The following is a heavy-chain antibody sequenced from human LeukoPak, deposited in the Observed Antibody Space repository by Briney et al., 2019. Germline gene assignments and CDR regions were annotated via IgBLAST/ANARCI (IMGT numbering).Heavy chain of an antibody. CDR2: ISGSGGST. V-gene: IGHV3-23*01. CDR3: AKDGCSTSCYVLNWFDP. CDR1: GLTFSRYA. J-gene: IGHJ5*02. D-gene: IGHD2-2*01. Sequence: GGSLRLSCAPAGLTFSRYAMSWVSQAPGEGREWVSAISGSGGSTYLADSVKGRFTISRDNSKNPLYLQMNSLRAEDTAVYYCAKDGCSTSCYVLNWFDPWGQGTLVTVSS.